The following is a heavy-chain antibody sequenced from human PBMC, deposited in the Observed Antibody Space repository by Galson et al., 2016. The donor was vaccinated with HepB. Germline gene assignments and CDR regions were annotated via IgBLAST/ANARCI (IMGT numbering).Heavy chain of an antibody. Sequence: QSGAEVKKPGESLKISCQAFGHDFSGYWIAWVRQMPGKGLECLGTIFPPDSNTRYSPSFQGQVTMSVDKSINTAYLQWSSLQDSDTAVYYCARRGGDGHDYDHVALDLWGQGKMVTVSS. J-gene: IGHJ3*01. CDR2: IFPPDSNT. CDR1: GHDFSGYW. V-gene: IGHV5-51*01. CDR3: ARRGGDGHDYDHVALDL. D-gene: IGHD5-12*01.